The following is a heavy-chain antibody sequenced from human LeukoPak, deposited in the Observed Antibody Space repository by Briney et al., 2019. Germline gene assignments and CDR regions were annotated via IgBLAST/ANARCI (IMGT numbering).Heavy chain of an antibody. V-gene: IGHV3-23*01. CDR2: LSANGGAT. CDR1: GFTFSSCV. D-gene: IGHD5-18*01. CDR3: AKGRGYSYGTDAFDI. Sequence: GGSLRLSCAASGFTFSSCVMSWVRQAPGKGLEWVSGLSANGGATFYADSVKGRFTISRDNSKNTLYLQTNSLRAEDTALYYCAKGRGYSYGTDAFDIWGQGTMVTVSS. J-gene: IGHJ3*02.